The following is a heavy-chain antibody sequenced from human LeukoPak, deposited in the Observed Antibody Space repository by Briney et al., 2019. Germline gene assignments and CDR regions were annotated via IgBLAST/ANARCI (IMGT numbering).Heavy chain of an antibody. CDR3: ARDPGHCTGTNCYYDYYGTDV. CDR2: IWYDGSNK. Sequence: GGSLRLSCTASGFTFSSYGMHWVRQAPGKGLEWVAVIWYDGSNKDYEESVKGRFTISRDNSKNTLYLQMNSLRAEDTAVYYCARDPGHCTGTNCYYDYYGTDVWGQGTTVTVSS. CDR1: GFTFSSYG. J-gene: IGHJ6*02. D-gene: IGHD2-2*01. V-gene: IGHV3-33*08.